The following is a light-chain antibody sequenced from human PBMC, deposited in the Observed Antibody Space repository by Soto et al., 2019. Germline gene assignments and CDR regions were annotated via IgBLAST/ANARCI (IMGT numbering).Light chain of an antibody. J-gene: IGLJ1*01. Sequence: QSALTQPDSVSGSPGQSITISCTGSSSDVGGYKYVSWYQQYPGKAPKLMIYDVSNRPSGVSNRFSGSKSGNTASLTISGLQAEYEADYYCSSYTSSSTYVFGTGTKLTVL. V-gene: IGLV2-14*01. CDR3: SSYTSSSTYV. CDR2: DVS. CDR1: SSDVGGYKY.